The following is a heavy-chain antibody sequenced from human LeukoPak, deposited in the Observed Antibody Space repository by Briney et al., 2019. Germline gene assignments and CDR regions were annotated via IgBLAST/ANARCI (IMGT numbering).Heavy chain of an antibody. V-gene: IGHV3-9*01. CDR2: IGWNSGGI. CDR3: VKVTAAGFVDY. J-gene: IGHJ4*02. D-gene: IGHD6-13*01. Sequence: PGGSLRLSCAASGFSFDDYAMHWVRQAPGKGLEWVSGIGWNSGGIVYGDSVKGRFTISRDNAKNSLYLQMNSLGAEDTALYYCVKVTAAGFVDYWGQGTLVTVSS. CDR1: GFSFDDYA.